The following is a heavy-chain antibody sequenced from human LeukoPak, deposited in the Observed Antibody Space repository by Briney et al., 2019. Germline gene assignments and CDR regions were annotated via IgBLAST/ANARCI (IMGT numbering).Heavy chain of an antibody. Sequence: PSQTLSLTCTVSGGSISSGSYYWSWIRQPAGKGLEWIGRIYTSGSTNYNPSLKSRVTISLDTSKNQFSLKLSSVTAADTALYYCARYWGSNAFDIWGQGTMVTVSS. CDR2: IYTSGST. D-gene: IGHD7-27*01. CDR1: GGSISSGSYY. J-gene: IGHJ3*02. CDR3: ARYWGSNAFDI. V-gene: IGHV4-61*02.